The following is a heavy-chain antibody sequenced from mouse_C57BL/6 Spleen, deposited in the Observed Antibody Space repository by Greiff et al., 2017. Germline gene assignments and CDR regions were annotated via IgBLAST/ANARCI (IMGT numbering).Heavy chain of an antibody. Sequence: QVQLQQPGTELVKPGASVKLSCKASGYTFTSYWMHWVKHRPGQGLEWIGNINPSNGGTNYNEKFKSKATLTVDKSSSTAYMQLSSLTSEDSAIYYCAREKDDYERFAYWGQGTLVTVSA. CDR3: AREKDDYERFAY. D-gene: IGHD2-4*01. CDR1: GYTFTSYW. J-gene: IGHJ3*01. V-gene: IGHV1-53*01. CDR2: INPSNGGT.